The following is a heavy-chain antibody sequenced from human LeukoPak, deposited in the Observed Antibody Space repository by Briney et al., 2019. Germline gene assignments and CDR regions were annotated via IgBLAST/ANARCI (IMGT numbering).Heavy chain of an antibody. V-gene: IGHV3-30-3*01. J-gene: IGHJ4*02. D-gene: IGHD5-18*01. CDR1: GFTFSSYA. CDR3: AGYRGSFDY. CDR2: ISYDGSNK. Sequence: GGSLRLSCAVSGFTFSSYAMHWVRQAPGKGLEWVAVISYDGSNKYYADSVKGRFTISRDNPKNTLYLQMNSLRAEDTAVYYCAGYRGSFDYWGQGTLVTVSS.